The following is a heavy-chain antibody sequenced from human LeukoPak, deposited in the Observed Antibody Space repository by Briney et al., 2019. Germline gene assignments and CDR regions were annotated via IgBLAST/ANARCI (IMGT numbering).Heavy chain of an antibody. CDR3: ARVVVNSSSSYYYYYMDV. J-gene: IGHJ6*03. CDR2: IYSSGST. V-gene: IGHV4-4*07. CDR1: GGSISSYY. D-gene: IGHD6-13*01. Sequence: PSETLSLTCTVSGGSISSYYWSWVRQPAGKGLEWIGRIYSSGSTNYNPTLKSRVTTSVDKSKNQFSLKLSSVTAADTAVYYCARVVVNSSSSYYYYYMDVWGKGTTVTVSS.